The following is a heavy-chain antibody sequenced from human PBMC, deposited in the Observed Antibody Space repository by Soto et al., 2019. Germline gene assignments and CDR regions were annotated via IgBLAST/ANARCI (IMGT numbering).Heavy chain of an antibody. CDR2: ISWNSGIL. Sequence: EVQLVESGGDLVQPGRSLRLSCAASGFTFDDYPMHWVRQAPGKGLEWVSGISWNSGILGYADSVRGRFSISRDNAKKSLYLQMNGLRPEDTALYFCVKDGLTSIFGQVYDDDVIWGRGTMVTVSS. J-gene: IGHJ3*02. D-gene: IGHD3-3*01. V-gene: IGHV3-9*01. CDR3: VKDGLTSIFGQVYDDDVI. CDR1: GFTFDDYP.